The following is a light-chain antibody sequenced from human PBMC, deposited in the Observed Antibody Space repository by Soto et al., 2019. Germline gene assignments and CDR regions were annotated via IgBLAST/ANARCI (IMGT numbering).Light chain of an antibody. CDR1: QDIRSY. J-gene: IGKJ3*01. CDR2: SAS. Sequence: DIQLTQSPSFLSASVGDRVTITCRASQDIRSYLAWYQQKPGKAPQLLIYSASTLQSGVPSRFSGSGSGTEFPLTNRSLQPEDFATYYCQHLNSSPYFGPGTKVDIK. CDR3: QHLNSSPY. V-gene: IGKV1-9*01.